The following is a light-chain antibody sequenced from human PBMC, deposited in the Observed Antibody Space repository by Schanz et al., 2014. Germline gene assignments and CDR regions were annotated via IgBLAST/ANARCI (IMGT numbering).Light chain of an antibody. CDR2: DVS. CDR1: SSDVGGYKY. V-gene: IGLV2-14*01. CDR3: RSYTSSGAYV. Sequence: QSVLTQPASVSGSPGQSITITCTGTSSDVGGYKYVSWFQQHPGKAPKLLIYDVSNRPSGVSYRFSGSKSGNTASLTISGLQAEDEADYYCRSYTSSGAYVFGSGTKPPS. J-gene: IGLJ1*01.